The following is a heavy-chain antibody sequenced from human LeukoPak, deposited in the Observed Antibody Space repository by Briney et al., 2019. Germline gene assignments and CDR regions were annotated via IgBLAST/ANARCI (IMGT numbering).Heavy chain of an antibody. D-gene: IGHD3-3*01. CDR3: ARSITIFGVPSREAFDI. CDR1: GGSISSGGYS. V-gene: IGHV4-30-2*01. CDR2: IYHSGST. Sequence: SETLSLTCAVSGGSISSGGYSWSWIRQPPGKGLEWIGYIYHSGSTYYNPSLKSRVTISVDGSKNQFSLKLSSVTAADTAVYYCARSITIFGVPSREAFDIWGQGTMVTVSS. J-gene: IGHJ3*02.